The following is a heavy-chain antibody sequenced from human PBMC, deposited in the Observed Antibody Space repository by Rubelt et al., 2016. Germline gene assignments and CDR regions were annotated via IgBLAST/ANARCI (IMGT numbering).Heavy chain of an antibody. CDR1: GGSFSGYY. D-gene: IGHD1-26*01. J-gene: IGHJ6*02. V-gene: IGHV4-34*01. Sequence: QVQLQQWGAGLLKPSETLSLTCAVYGGSFSGYYWSWIRQPPGKGLEWIGEINHSGSTNYNPSLKSRVTISVDTSKNQFSLKLSSGTAAGTAVYYGARGIVGATRSSYYGMDVWGQGTTVTVSS. CDR2: INHSGST. CDR3: ARGIVGATRSSYYGMDV.